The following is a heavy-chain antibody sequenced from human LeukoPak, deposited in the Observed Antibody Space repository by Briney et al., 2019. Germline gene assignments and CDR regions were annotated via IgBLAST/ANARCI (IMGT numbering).Heavy chain of an antibody. V-gene: IGHV1-18*01. CDR3: ARDASLGSWFDP. J-gene: IGHJ5*02. D-gene: IGHD3-16*01. CDR2: ISAYNGNT. CDR1: GGTFSSYG. Sequence: ASVKVSCKASGGTFSSYGISWVRQAPGQGLEWMGWISAYNGNTNYAQKLQGRVTMTTDTSTSTAYMELRSLRSDDTAVYYCARDASLGSWFDPWGQGTLVTVSS.